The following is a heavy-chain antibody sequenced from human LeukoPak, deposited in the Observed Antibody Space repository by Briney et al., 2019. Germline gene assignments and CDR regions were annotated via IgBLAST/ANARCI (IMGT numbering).Heavy chain of an antibody. D-gene: IGHD3-10*01. V-gene: IGHV4-39*07. CDR2: IYYSGST. Sequence: SETLSLTCTVSGGSISSSSYYWGWIRQPPGKGLEWIGSIYYSGSTYYNPSLKSRVTISVDTPKNQFSLKLSSVTAADTAVYYCARAGAYGSGRGFDPWGQGTLVTVSS. CDR3: ARAGAYGSGRGFDP. J-gene: IGHJ5*02. CDR1: GGSISSSSYY.